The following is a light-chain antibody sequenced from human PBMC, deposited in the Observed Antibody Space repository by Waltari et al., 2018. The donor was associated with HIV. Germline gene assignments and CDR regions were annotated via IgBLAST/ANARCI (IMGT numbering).Light chain of an antibody. J-gene: IGLJ3*02. CDR2: DVS. Sequence: QSALTQPASVSGSPGQSITISCTGTSSDVGGYNYVSWYQHHPDKTPKLMIYDVSNRPSGVSNRFSGSKSGNTASRTISGLQAEDEADYYCSSYASSSTPNWVFGGGTKLTVL. CDR3: SSYASSSTPNWV. V-gene: IGLV2-14*01. CDR1: SSDVGGYNY.